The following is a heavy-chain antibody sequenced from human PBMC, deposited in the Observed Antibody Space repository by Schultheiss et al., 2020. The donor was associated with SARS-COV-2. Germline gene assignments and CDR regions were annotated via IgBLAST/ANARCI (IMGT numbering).Heavy chain of an antibody. J-gene: IGHJ6*02. D-gene: IGHD3-3*01. CDR2: INPSGGST. CDR1: GYTFTSYG. Sequence: ASVKVSCKASGYTFTSYGIVWVRQAPGQGLEWMGIINPSGGSTSYAQKFQGRVTITRDTSASTAYMELSSLRSEDTAVYYCAGHILRFLEWNNYYYYGMDVWGQGTTVTVSS. CDR3: AGHILRFLEWNNYYYYGMDV. V-gene: IGHV1-46*01.